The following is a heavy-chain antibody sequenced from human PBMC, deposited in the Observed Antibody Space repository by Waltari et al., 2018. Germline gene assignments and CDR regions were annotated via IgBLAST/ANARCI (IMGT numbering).Heavy chain of an antibody. CDR1: GGTFSSYA. CDR3: ARDVRDYDILTGYYNWFDP. Sequence: QVQLVQSGAEVKKPGSSVKVSCKASGGTFSSYAISWVRQAPGQGLEWMGGIIPIFGTANYAQKFQGRVTITADKSTSTAYMELSSLRSEDTAVYYCARDVRDYDILTGYYNWFDPWGQGTLVTVSS. V-gene: IGHV1-69*14. J-gene: IGHJ5*02. D-gene: IGHD3-9*01. CDR2: IIPIFGTA.